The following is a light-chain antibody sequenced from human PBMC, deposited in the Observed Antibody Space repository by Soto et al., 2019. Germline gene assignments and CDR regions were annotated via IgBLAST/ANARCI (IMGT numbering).Light chain of an antibody. V-gene: IGKV3-20*01. CDR1: QSVCNRC. CDR3: QHYGTTPWT. CDR2: GAS. Sequence: ETVLTQSPGTLSLSPGERVTLSCRASQSVCNRCLAWYQQKPGQSPRLLIYGASTRATGIPDRFSGSGSGTDFTLTISRLEPEDFAVYYCQHYGTTPWTVGQGTKVGIK. J-gene: IGKJ1*01.